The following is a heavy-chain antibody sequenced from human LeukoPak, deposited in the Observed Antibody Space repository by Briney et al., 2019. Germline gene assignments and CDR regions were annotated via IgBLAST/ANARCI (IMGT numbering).Heavy chain of an antibody. D-gene: IGHD3-22*01. CDR3: ARDGAVIMIAVVITAFDY. J-gene: IGHJ4*02. V-gene: IGHV4-38-2*02. CDR1: NYSISSGYY. CDR2: ISHSGST. Sequence: SETLSLTCTVSNYSISSGYYWGWIRQPPGKGLEWIGSISHSGSTYYNPSLKSRVTISVDTSKSQFSLKLSSVTAADTAVYYCARDGAVIMIAVVITAFDYWGQGTLVTVSS.